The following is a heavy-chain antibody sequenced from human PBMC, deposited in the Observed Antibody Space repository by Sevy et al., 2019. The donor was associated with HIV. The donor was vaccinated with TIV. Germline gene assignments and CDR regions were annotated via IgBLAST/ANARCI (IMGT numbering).Heavy chain of an antibody. V-gene: IGHV1-18*01. CDR2: ISAYNGNT. CDR3: ARINLDGMDV. Sequence: SVKVSCKASGYTFTNFAFSWVRQAPGQGLEWMGWISAYNGNTNYVQKLQGRVTMTTDTSTSTAYMELRSLRSDDTAVYYCARINLDGMDVWGQGTTVTVSS. J-gene: IGHJ6*02. CDR1: GYTFTNFA.